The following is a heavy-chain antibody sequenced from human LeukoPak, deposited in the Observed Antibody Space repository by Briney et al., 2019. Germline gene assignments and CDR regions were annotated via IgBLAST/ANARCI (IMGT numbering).Heavy chain of an antibody. V-gene: IGHV3-49*04. Sequence: GGSLRLSCTTSGFIFGDYAMSWVRQAPGKGLEWVSLIRGRVYGATTEYAASVKGRFAMSRDDSKSIAYLQMNSLKSEDTAMYYCSRERAGVFQYWGQGILVTVSS. CDR2: IRGRVYGATT. CDR1: GFIFGDYA. CDR3: SRERAGVFQY. J-gene: IGHJ4*02.